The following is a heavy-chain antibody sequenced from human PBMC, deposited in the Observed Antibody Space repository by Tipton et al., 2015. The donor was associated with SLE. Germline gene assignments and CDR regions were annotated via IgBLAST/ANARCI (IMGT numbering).Heavy chain of an antibody. V-gene: IGHV3-21*01. CDR3: ARAGDGTTFYYYGLDV. Sequence: SLRLSCSASGFTFSSYGMNWVRQAPGKGLEWVSSISSSSSYIYYADSVKGRFTISRDNAKNSLYLQMNSLRAEDTAVYYCARAGDGTTFYYYGLDVWGQGTTVTVSS. D-gene: IGHD1-1*01. CDR1: GFTFSSYG. J-gene: IGHJ6*02. CDR2: ISSSSSYI.